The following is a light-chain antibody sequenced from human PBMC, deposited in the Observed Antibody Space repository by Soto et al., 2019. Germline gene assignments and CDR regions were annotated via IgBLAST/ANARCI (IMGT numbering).Light chain of an antibody. V-gene: IGKV1-5*01. CDR1: QAIITS. Sequence: DIQLAQSPSALPATIGDRVTITSRASQAIITSLAWYQQKPGKDPKLLIYDASVLQTGVPARFSGYASGTDFTLTITSMQPDDFATYYCQQYNSYSAHGLTFGGGTKVDIK. J-gene: IGKJ4*01. CDR3: QQYNSYSAHGLT. CDR2: DAS.